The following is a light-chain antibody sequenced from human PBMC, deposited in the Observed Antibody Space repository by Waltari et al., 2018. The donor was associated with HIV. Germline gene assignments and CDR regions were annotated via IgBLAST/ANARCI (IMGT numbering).Light chain of an antibody. J-gene: IGLJ3*02. CDR3: FSAADDNLRV. Sequence: SYELTKPSPVPLCPEQTARNTCPGAALTKNYDRWYQQKPGQAPVLVIYKNTERPSGIPGRFSGSRSGTTVTLTISGALVWDEADYYCFSAADDNLRVFGGGTKLTVL. V-gene: IGLV3-27*01. CDR1: ALTKNY. CDR2: KNT.